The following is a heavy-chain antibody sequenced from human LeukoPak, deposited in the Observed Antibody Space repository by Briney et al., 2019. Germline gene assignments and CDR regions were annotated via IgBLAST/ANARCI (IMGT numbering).Heavy chain of an antibody. J-gene: IGHJ3*02. D-gene: IGHD3-22*01. Sequence: PSETLSLTCTVSGGSIRSSSYYWGWIRQPPGKGLEWIGSIYFSGNTYYNPSLKIRITMSVDMSKNQFSLKLSSVTAADTAVYYCARVFSGYYDSSGFYHHDAFDIWGQGTMVTVSS. CDR3: ARVFSGYYDSSGFYHHDAFDI. CDR1: GGSIRSSSYY. V-gene: IGHV4-39*07. CDR2: IYFSGNT.